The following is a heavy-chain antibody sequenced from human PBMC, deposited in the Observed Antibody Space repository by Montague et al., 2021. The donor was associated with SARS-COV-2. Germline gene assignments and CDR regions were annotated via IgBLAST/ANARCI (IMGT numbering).Heavy chain of an antibody. J-gene: IGHJ6*02. D-gene: IGHD6-19*01. CDR1: GFTFSNYN. V-gene: IGHV3-21*01. Sequence: SLRLSCAASGFTFSNYNMNWVRQAPGKGLEWVSSISSDSRNRYDADSVKGRFTISRDNTKKSLYLQMSSLRVEDTAVYYCAGDMEQWLAAGWFFGMDVWGQGTTVTVSS. CDR3: AGDMEQWLAAGWFFGMDV. CDR2: ISSDSRNR.